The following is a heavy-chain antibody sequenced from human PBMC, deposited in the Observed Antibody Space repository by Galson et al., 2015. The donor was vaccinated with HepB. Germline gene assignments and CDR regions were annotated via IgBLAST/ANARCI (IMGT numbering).Heavy chain of an antibody. CDR1: GFTFSNAW. J-gene: IGHJ6*02. D-gene: IGHD3-22*01. Sequence: SLRLSCAASGFTFSNAWMSWVRQAPGKGLEWVGRIKSKTDGGTTDYAAPVKGRFTISRDDSKNTLYLQMNSLKTEDTAVYYCTTEVGDSSGYASRSYGMDVWGQGTTVTVSS. CDR3: TTEVGDSSGYASRSYGMDV. CDR2: IKSKTDGGTT. V-gene: IGHV3-15*01.